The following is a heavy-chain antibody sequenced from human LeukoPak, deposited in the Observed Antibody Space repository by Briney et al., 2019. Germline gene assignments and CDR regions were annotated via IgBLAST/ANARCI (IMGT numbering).Heavy chain of an antibody. V-gene: IGHV1-18*01. CDR1: GYTFTSYG. Sequence: ASVKVSCKASGYTFTSYGISWVRQAPGQGLEWMGWISAYNGNTNYAQKLQGRVTMTTDTSTSTAYMELRRLRSDDTAVYYCARDRAGPYYMDVWGKGTTVTVSS. CDR3: ARDRAGPYYMDV. J-gene: IGHJ6*03. CDR2: ISAYNGNT.